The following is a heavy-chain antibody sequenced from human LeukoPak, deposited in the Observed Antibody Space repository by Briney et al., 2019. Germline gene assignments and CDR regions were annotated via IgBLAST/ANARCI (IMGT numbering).Heavy chain of an antibody. J-gene: IGHJ4*02. CDR2: IYYSGST. V-gene: IGHV4-39*01. Sequence: SETLSLTCTVSGASISSSSYYWGWIRQPPGKGLEWIGSIYYSGSTYYNPSLKSRVTISVDTSKNQFSLKLSSVTAVDTAAYYCASKYYYDSSGYYPFDYWGQGTLVTVSS. D-gene: IGHD3-22*01. CDR3: ASKYYYDSSGYYPFDY. CDR1: GASISSSSYY.